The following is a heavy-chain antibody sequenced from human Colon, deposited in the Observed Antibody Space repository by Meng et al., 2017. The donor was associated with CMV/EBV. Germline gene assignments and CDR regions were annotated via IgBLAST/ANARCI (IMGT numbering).Heavy chain of an antibody. CDR2: INLDGSEK. Sequence: GESLKISCVASGFNFRSYWMSWVRQAPGKGLEWVANINLDGSEKSYVDSVKGRFTISRDNANNSLFLELNSLRADDTAVYYCARLSGNSRMDVWGQGTTVTVSS. V-gene: IGHV3-7*01. D-gene: IGHD1-26*01. J-gene: IGHJ6*02. CDR1: GFNFRSYW. CDR3: ARLSGNSRMDV.